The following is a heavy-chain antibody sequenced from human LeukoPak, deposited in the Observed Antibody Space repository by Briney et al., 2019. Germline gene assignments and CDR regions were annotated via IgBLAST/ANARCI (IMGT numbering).Heavy chain of an antibody. CDR2: ISISGNYI. CDR1: GFTFSDYY. Sequence: PGGSLRLACAASGFTFSDYYMSWIRQAPGKGLEWVSYISISGNYIKDADSAKGRFTISRDNAKNSLFLRMSSLRVEDTAVYYCARPRTAWSSHWYFEVWGRGTLVTVSS. D-gene: IGHD1-1*01. CDR3: ARPRTAWSSHWYFEV. J-gene: IGHJ2*01. V-gene: IGHV3-11*03.